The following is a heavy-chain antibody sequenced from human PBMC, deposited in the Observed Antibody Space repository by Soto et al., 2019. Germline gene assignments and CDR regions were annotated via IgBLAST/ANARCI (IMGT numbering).Heavy chain of an antibody. J-gene: IGHJ4*02. CDR1: GFTFSSYA. CDR2: ISGSGSPT. V-gene: IGHV3-23*01. CDR3: ARRYGGNFDY. Sequence: GGSLRLSCAASGFTFSSYAMTWVRQAPGRGLEWVSAISGSGSPTYYADSVKGRFTISRDNSKNTLYLQMNSLRADDTAVYYCARRYGGNFDYWGQGTLVTSPQ. D-gene: IGHD1-26*01.